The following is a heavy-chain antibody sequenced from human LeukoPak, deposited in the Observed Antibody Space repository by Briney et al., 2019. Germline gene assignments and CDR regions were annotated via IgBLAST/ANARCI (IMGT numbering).Heavy chain of an antibody. CDR2: ISGSGDKT. V-gene: IGHV3-23*01. D-gene: IGHD6-13*01. J-gene: IGHJ4*02. Sequence: GGSLRLSCAASGFTFSSYAMSWVRQAPGKGLEWVSGISGSGDKTYYADSAKGRFTISRDNSKNTLYLQMNSLSAEDTAVYYCARGWQQLANWGQGTLVTVSS. CDR1: GFTFSSYA. CDR3: ARGWQQLAN.